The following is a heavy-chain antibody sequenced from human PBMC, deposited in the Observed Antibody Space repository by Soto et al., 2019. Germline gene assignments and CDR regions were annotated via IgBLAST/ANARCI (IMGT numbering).Heavy chain of an antibody. J-gene: IGHJ3*02. CDR1: GYTFVSYG. Sequence: QVQLVQSGAEVKEPGASVKVSCKASGYTFVSYGICWVRQAPGQGLEWMGWISPYNGNTNYVQKFQGRVTMTTDTPTSTVYMELRSLRSDDTAVYYCSRDAQKWLVAAFDIWGQGTMVTVSS. D-gene: IGHD6-19*01. V-gene: IGHV1-18*01. CDR3: SRDAQKWLVAAFDI. CDR2: ISPYNGNT.